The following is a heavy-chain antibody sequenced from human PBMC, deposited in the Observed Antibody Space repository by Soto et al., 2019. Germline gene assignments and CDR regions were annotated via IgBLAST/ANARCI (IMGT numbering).Heavy chain of an antibody. CDR3: ARVSVGGDYRPGWYFDL. V-gene: IGHV1-18*04. D-gene: IGHD4-17*01. CDR2: ISAYNGNT. CDR1: GYTFTGYY. Sequence: ASVKVSCKASGYTFTGYYMHWVRQAPGQGLEWMGWISAYNGNTNYAQKLQGRVTMTTDTSMSTAYMELRSLRSDDTAVYYCARVSVGGDYRPGWYFDLWGRGTLVTVSS. J-gene: IGHJ2*01.